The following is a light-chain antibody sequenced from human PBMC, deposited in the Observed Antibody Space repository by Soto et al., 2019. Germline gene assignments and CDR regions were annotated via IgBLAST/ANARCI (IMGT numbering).Light chain of an antibody. CDR2: DVN. CDR1: SSDVGGYDY. V-gene: IGLV2-14*01. CDR3: SSYTGTSTFG. J-gene: IGLJ1*01. Sequence: QSALTQPASVSGSPGQSITISCTGTSSDVGGYDYVSWYQQLPGKAPKLMIYDVNNRPSGVSNRFSGSKSGNTASLTISGLQAEDEADYYCSSYTGTSTFGFGGGTKVTVL.